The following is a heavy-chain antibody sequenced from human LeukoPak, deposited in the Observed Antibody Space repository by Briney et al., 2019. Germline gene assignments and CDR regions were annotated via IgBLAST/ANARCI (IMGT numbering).Heavy chain of an antibody. D-gene: IGHD1-1*01. CDR1: GFTFSSYA. J-gene: IGHJ5*02. Sequence: SGGSLRLSCAASGFTFSSYAMSWVRQAPGKGLEWVSAISGSGGSTYYADSVKGRFTISRDNSKNTLYLQMNSLRAEDTAVYYCAIPPDIYNLQRLGFRVQIDPWGQGTLVTVSS. V-gene: IGHV3-23*01. CDR3: AIPPDIYNLQRLGFRVQIDP. CDR2: ISGSGGST.